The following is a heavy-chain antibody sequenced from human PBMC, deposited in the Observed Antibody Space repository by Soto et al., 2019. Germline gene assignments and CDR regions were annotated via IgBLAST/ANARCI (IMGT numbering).Heavy chain of an antibody. V-gene: IGHV3-15*01. CDR2: IKGEPDGGTT. CDR1: GFTFNTAW. Sequence: EVQLVESGGGLVKPGGSLRLSCAASGFTFNTAWLTWVRQAPGKGLEWVGRIKGEPDGGTTDYAAPVEGRFTISRDDSQNTLFLQMNSLKTEDTAVYYCTAGSPFNYWGPGTLVTVAS. CDR3: TAGSPFNY. J-gene: IGHJ4*02.